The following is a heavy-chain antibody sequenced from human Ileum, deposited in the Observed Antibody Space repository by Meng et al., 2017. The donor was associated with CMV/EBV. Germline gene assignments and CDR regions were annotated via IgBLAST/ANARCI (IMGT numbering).Heavy chain of an antibody. CDR2: ISSSSSYI. Sequence: LSCAASGFNFSSYSMNWVRQAPGKGLEWVSSISSSSSYIYYADSVKGRFTISRDNAKNSLYLQMNSLRAEDTAVYYCARRIAAYFDYWGQGTLVTVSS. CDR3: ARRIAAYFDY. D-gene: IGHD6-6*01. J-gene: IGHJ4*02. V-gene: IGHV3-21*01. CDR1: GFNFSSYS.